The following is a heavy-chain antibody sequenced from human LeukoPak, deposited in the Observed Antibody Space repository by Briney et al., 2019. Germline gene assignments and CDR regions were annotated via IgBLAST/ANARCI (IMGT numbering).Heavy chain of an antibody. V-gene: IGHV1-18*01. CDR2: ISAHNGDT. J-gene: IGHJ4*02. D-gene: IGHD2-21*02. CDR3: ARDRGVRDMVVTTSRVDY. CDR1: GYTFATFG. Sequence: GASVTVSCKASGYTFATFGVTWVRQAPGEGLEWMGWISAHNGDTNYAQKLQGRVTMTTDTSTSTAYMELRSLRSDDTAVYYCARDRGVRDMVVTTSRVDYWGQGTLVTVSS.